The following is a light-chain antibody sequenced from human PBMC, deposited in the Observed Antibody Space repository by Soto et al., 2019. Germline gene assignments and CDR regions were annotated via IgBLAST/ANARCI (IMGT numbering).Light chain of an antibody. J-gene: IGKJ1*01. CDR1: QSVSSY. CDR3: QQRSNWPRRT. V-gene: IGKV3-11*01. Sequence: EILLTQSPATLSLSPGERATLSCRASQSVSSYSACYQQKPGQAPRPLIYDASNRATGIPARFSGSGSGTDFTLTISSLEPEDFAVYYCQQRSNWPRRTFGQGTKVDIK. CDR2: DAS.